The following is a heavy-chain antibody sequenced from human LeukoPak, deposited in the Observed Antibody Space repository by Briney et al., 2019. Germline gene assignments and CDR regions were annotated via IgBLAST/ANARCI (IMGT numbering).Heavy chain of an antibody. CDR2: IKQDGNEK. Sequence: GGSLRLSCAASGFTFSNYLMSWVRQAPGKGLEWVANIKQDGNEKYYVDSVKGRFTISRDNAKNSLYLQMNSLRAEDTAVYYCAMMYGSGSYGAFDIWGQGTMVTVSS. CDR3: AMMYGSGSYGAFDI. V-gene: IGHV3-7*01. CDR1: GFTFSNYL. J-gene: IGHJ3*02. D-gene: IGHD3-10*01.